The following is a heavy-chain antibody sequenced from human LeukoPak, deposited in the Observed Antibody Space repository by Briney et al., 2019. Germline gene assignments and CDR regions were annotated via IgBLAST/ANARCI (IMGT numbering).Heavy chain of an antibody. Sequence: GGSLRLSCAASGFDFNYYAMSWVRQAPGKGLEWVSTITGSGGSTYYADSVKGRFTISRDNSKNTLYLQMNSLRAEDTAVYYCAKVFPYYDSSGRYFDYWGQGTLVTVSS. J-gene: IGHJ4*02. CDR2: ITGSGGST. CDR3: AKVFPYYDSSGRYFDY. D-gene: IGHD3-22*01. CDR1: GFDFNYYA. V-gene: IGHV3-23*01.